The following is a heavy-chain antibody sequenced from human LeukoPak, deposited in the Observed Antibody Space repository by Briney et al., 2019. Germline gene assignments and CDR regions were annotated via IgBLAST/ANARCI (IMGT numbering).Heavy chain of an antibody. CDR3: ARDGYYDILTGYIHYYYGMDV. D-gene: IGHD3-9*01. Sequence: GASVKLSCKASGYTFTSYGVSWVRQAPGQGLEWMGWISAYNGNTNYAQKLQGRVTLTTDTSTSTAYMELRSLRSDDTAVYYCARDGYYDILTGYIHYYYGMDVWGQGTTVTVSS. CDR1: GYTFTSYG. J-gene: IGHJ6*02. CDR2: ISAYNGNT. V-gene: IGHV1-18*01.